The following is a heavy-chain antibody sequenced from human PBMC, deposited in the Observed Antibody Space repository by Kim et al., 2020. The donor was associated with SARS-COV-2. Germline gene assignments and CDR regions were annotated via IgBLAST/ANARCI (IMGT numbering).Heavy chain of an antibody. CDR1: NYTFSAYG. Sequence: ASVKVSCKASNYTFSAYGISWVRQAPGQGLEWMGWIRIDNGDTKYAQNLQDRVTMTTDTSTSTAYMELRSLRSDDTAIYYCARDGTLVRGVLTHYYGLDVWGQGTTVTVSS. V-gene: IGHV1-18*01. CDR3: ARDGTLVRGVLTHYYGLDV. J-gene: IGHJ6*02. CDR2: IRIDNGDT. D-gene: IGHD3-10*01.